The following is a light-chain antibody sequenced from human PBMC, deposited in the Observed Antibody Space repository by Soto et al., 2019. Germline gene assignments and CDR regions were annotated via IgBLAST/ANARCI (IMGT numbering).Light chain of an antibody. V-gene: IGKV3-20*01. CDR2: GAS. CDR3: KPYGSSLMFT. Sequence: EIVLTQSPGTLALSPGERATLSCRASQSIAGSYLGWYQQRPRQSPRLLIYGASSRATSIPDKFSGSGSGTDFTLTISSLKPEDFEVYYCKPYGSSLMFTFGPGNKVDIK. J-gene: IGKJ3*01. CDR1: QSIAGSY.